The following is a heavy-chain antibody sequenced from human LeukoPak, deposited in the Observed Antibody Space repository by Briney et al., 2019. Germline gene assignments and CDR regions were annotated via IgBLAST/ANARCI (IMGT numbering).Heavy chain of an antibody. CDR3: AKDRVVTRRRSYYFDY. Sequence: GGSLRLSCAASGFTFSSYSMNWVRQAPGKGLEWVSYITSSSSTIYYADTVKGRFTISRDNAKNTLYLQMNSLRGEDTAIYYCAKDRVVTRRRSYYFDYWGQGTLVTVSS. CDR2: ITSSSSTI. J-gene: IGHJ4*02. CDR1: GFTFSSYS. V-gene: IGHV3-48*01. D-gene: IGHD3-22*01.